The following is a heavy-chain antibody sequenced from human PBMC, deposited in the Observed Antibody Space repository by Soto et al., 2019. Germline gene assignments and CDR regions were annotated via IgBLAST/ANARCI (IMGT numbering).Heavy chain of an antibody. CDR2: IIPIFGTA. CDR3: ASTYDSSGYYQGY. CDR1: GGTFSSYA. Sequence: SVKVSCKASGGTFSSYAISWVRQAPGQGLEWMGGIIPIFGTANYAQKFQGRVTITADESTSTAYMELSSLRSEDTAVYYCASTYDSSGYYQGYWGQGTLVTVSS. D-gene: IGHD3-22*01. V-gene: IGHV1-69*13. J-gene: IGHJ4*02.